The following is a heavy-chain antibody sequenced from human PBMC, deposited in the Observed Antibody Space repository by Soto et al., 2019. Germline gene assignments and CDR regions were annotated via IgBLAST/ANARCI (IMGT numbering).Heavy chain of an antibody. Sequence: GGSLRLSCAASGFTFSSYGMHWVRQAPGKGLEWVAVISYDGSNKYYADSVKGRFTISRDNSKSTLYLQMNSLRAEDTAVYYCAKDLRIYSNYYYYMDVWGKGTTVTVSS. CDR2: ISYDGSNK. D-gene: IGHD1-26*01. J-gene: IGHJ6*03. CDR3: AKDLRIYSNYYYYMDV. CDR1: GFTFSSYG. V-gene: IGHV3-30*18.